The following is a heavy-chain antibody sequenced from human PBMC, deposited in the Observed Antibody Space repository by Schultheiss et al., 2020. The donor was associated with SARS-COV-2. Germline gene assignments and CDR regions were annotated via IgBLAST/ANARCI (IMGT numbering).Heavy chain of an antibody. CDR3: ASHPDYGDSEEPTGLIDY. J-gene: IGHJ4*02. Sequence: GESLKISCAASGFTFSSYGMHWVRQAPGKGLEWVAVISYDGSNKYYADSVKGRFTISRDNSKNTLYLQMNSLRAEDTAVYYCASHPDYGDSEEPTGLIDYWGQGTLVTVSS. V-gene: IGHV3-30*03. D-gene: IGHD4-17*01. CDR2: ISYDGSNK. CDR1: GFTFSSYG.